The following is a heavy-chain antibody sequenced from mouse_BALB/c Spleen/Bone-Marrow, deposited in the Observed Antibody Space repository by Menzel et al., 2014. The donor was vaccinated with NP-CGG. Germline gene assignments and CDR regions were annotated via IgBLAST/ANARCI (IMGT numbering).Heavy chain of an antibody. CDR1: GYAFTNYL. J-gene: IGHJ2*01. CDR3: ARRIYYAMGY. CDR2: INPGSGGT. Sequence: VQLQQSGPELVRPGTSVKVSCKASGYAFTNYLMEWIKQRPGQGLEWIGVINPGSGGTNYNEEFKGKATLTADKSSSTAYMQLSSLTSDDSAVYFCARRIYYAMGYWGQGTTLTVSS. V-gene: IGHV1-54*01. D-gene: IGHD2-1*01.